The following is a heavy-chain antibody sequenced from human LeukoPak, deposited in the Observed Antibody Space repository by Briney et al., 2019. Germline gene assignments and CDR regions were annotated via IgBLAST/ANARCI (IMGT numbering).Heavy chain of an antibody. Sequence: GGSVRLSCAASKFTFSSYWMHWVRQAPGKGLVWVSRIKSDGSTTYYADSVKGRFTISRDNAKNTLYLQMDSLRAEDTAVYYCARATLNTRNAFDIWGQGTMVTVSS. V-gene: IGHV3-74*01. CDR3: ARATLNTRNAFDI. J-gene: IGHJ3*02. D-gene: IGHD2-15*01. CDR1: KFTFSSYW. CDR2: IKSDGSTT.